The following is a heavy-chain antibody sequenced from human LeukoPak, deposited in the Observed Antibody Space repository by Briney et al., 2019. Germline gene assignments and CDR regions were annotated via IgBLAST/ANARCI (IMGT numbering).Heavy chain of an antibody. D-gene: IGHD3-16*01. CDR1: GFTFSSFS. CDR3: ARVHYHDVKYFDY. V-gene: IGHV3-21*01. Sequence: PGGSLRLSCEATGFTFSSFSMNWVRQAPGQGLEWVSSISSGSTYTYYADSLKGRFTVSRDNAKNLLFLEINSLRAEDTAVYYCARVHYHDVKYFDYWGQGTLVTVSS. CDR2: ISSGSTYT. J-gene: IGHJ4*02.